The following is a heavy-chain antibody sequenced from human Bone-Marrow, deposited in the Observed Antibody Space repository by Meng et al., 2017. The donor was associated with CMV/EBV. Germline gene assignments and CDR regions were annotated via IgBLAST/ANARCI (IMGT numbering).Heavy chain of an antibody. D-gene: IGHD6-13*01. J-gene: IGHJ4*02. CDR3: AREVGIAAAGPKGVFDY. V-gene: IGHV3-7*01. Sequence: GESLKISCAASGFTFSSYWMSWVRQAPGKGLEWVANIKQDGSEKYYVDSVKGRFTISRDNAKNSLYLQMNSLRAEDTAVYYCAREVGIAAAGPKGVFDYWGQATLVTVSS. CDR2: IKQDGSEK. CDR1: GFTFSSYW.